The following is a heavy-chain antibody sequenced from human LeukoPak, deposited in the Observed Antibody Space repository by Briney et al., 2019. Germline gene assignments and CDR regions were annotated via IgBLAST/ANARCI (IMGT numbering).Heavy chain of an antibody. CDR1: GFTFSTHW. CDR3: ATGRAAHLFDF. J-gene: IGHJ4*02. Sequence: GGSLRLSCAASGFTFSTHWMIWVGQAPGKGLEWVANVKQDGSEKYYVDSVKGRFTISRVNAKNSLYLQMNSLRAEDTAVYYCATGRAAHLFDFWGQGTLVTVSS. D-gene: IGHD6-6*01. CDR2: VKQDGSEK. V-gene: IGHV3-7*01.